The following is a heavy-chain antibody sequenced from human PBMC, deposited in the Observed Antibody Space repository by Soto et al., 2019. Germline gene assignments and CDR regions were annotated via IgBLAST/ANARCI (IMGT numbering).Heavy chain of an antibody. J-gene: IGHJ4*01. V-gene: IGHV4-4*02. D-gene: IGHD3-16*01. CDR3: ARLTFRYYFDC. Sequence: QVQLQESGPGLVKPSGTLSLTCAVSGGSISTYNWWSWFRQSPEKALEWIGETHYCGNTKYNASLQTPGTISVDKFNNQSSLQPNSVTAADTAMDYCARLTFRYYFDCWGPGTLVTVSS. CDR1: GGSISTYNW. CDR2: THYCGNT.